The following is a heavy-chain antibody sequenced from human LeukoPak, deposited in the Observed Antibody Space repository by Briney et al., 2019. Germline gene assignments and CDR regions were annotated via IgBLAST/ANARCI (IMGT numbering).Heavy chain of an antibody. Sequence: PSETLSLTCTVSGGSSSSYYWSWIRQPAGKGLEWIGRIYTSGSTNYNPSLKSRVTMSVDTSKNQFSLKLSSVTAADTAVYYCARVHAYCGGYCYSWWGQGTLVTVSS. D-gene: IGHD2-21*02. CDR1: GGSSSSYY. CDR2: IYTSGST. CDR3: ARVHAYCGGYCYSW. J-gene: IGHJ4*02. V-gene: IGHV4-4*07.